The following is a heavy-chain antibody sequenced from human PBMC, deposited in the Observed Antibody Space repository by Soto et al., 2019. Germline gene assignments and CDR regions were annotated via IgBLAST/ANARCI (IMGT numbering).Heavy chain of an antibody. Sequence: SVKVSCKASGGTFSSYAISWVRQAPGQGREWMGGIIPIFGTANYAQKFQGRVTITADESTSTAYMELSSLRSEDTAVYYCAREAGLRYYDSSGYSFDYWGQGTLVTVSS. J-gene: IGHJ4*02. V-gene: IGHV1-69*13. D-gene: IGHD3-22*01. CDR3: AREAGLRYYDSSGYSFDY. CDR1: GGTFSSYA. CDR2: IIPIFGTA.